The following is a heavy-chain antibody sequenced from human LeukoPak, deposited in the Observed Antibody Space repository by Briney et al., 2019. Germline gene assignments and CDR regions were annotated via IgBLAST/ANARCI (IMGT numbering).Heavy chain of an antibody. D-gene: IGHD6-13*01. CDR1: GGSISSYY. CDR3: ARFSSIAAAFDY. J-gene: IGHJ4*02. CDR2: IYTSGTT. Sequence: SETLSLTCTVSGGSISSYYWSWIRQPPGKGLEWIGRIYTSGTTHYNPSLKSRVTMSVDTSKNQFSLNLSSVTAADTAVYYCARFSSIAAAFDYWGLGTLVTVSS. V-gene: IGHV4-4*07.